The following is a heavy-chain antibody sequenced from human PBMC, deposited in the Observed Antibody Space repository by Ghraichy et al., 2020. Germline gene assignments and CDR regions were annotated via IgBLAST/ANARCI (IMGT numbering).Heavy chain of an antibody. CDR1: GAFISSYH. CDR3: ARDVLRGVTDSGMDV. CDR2: IYYTGST. Sequence: SETLSLTCSVSGAFISSYHWSWIRQPPGKGLEWIGDIYYTGSTNYNPSLRSRVTISVDTSKNQFSLKLSSVTAADTAVYYCARDVLRGVTDSGMDVWGQGTTVTVSS. V-gene: IGHV4-59*01. D-gene: IGHD3-10*01. J-gene: IGHJ6*02.